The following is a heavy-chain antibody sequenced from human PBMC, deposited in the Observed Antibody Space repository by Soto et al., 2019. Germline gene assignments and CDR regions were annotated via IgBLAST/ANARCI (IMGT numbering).Heavy chain of an antibody. CDR3: ARASGGNSGWGHWSDP. Sequence: SETLSLTCSVSGDSVNSRNYYWGWIRQPPGRGLEWIGSFSHSGTTYYNPSLRSRVTISIDTSNNQFSLKLSSVTAADTAVYYCARASGGNSGWGHWSDPWGQGTLVTVSS. V-gene: IGHV4-39*07. CDR2: FSHSGTT. D-gene: IGHD2-21*02. J-gene: IGHJ5*02. CDR1: GDSVNSRNYY.